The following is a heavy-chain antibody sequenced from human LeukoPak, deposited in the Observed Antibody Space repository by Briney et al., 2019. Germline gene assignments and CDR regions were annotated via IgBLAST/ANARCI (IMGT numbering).Heavy chain of an antibody. Sequence: ASVKVSCKASGYTFTSYAMHWVRQAPGQRLEWMGWINAGNGNTKYSQKFQGRVTMTTDTSTSTAYMELRSLRSDDTAVYYCARVDLYYDSSGYSQAANDYWGQGTLVTVSS. D-gene: IGHD3-22*01. J-gene: IGHJ4*02. V-gene: IGHV1-3*01. CDR1: GYTFTSYA. CDR2: INAGNGNT. CDR3: ARVDLYYDSSGYSQAANDY.